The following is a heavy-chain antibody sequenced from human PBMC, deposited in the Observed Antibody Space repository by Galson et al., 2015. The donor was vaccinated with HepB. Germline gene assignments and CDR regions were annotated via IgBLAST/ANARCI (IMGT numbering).Heavy chain of an antibody. J-gene: IGHJ4*02. CDR3: ARDRRRGIAAAGPDY. D-gene: IGHD6-13*01. V-gene: IGHV1-18*01. CDR2: ISAYNGNT. Sequence: SVKVSCKASGYTFTSYGISWVRQAPGQGLEWMGWISAYNGNTNYAQKLQGRVTMTTDTSTSTAYMELRSLRSDDTAVYYCARDRRRGIAAAGPDYWGQGTLGTVSS. CDR1: GYTFTSYG.